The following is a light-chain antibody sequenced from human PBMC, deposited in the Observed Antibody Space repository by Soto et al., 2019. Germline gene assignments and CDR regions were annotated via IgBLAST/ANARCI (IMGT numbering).Light chain of an antibody. Sequence: QAVVTQPPSVSGTPGQRVSISCTGTSSNIGADYDVHRYQQLPGTAPRLLIFGNNNRPSGVPDRFSGSRSGTSASLAITGLQAEDEAIYYCQSYDSSLSTSIFGAGTKLTVL. CDR2: GNN. CDR1: SSNIGADYD. CDR3: QSYDSSLSTSI. J-gene: IGLJ2*01. V-gene: IGLV1-40*01.